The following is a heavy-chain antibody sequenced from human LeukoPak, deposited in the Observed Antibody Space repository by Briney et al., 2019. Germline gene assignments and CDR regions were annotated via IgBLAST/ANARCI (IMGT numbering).Heavy chain of an antibody. J-gene: IGHJ4*02. CDR2: VSSNSSYI. D-gene: IGHD4-23*01. V-gene: IGHV3-21*01. CDR3: ASIPRYGGNSC. CDR1: GFTFSSYA. Sequence: GGSLTLSCAASGFTFSSYAMRWVRQAPGKGLEWVSSVSSNSSYIYYADSVKGRVTISRDNAKNPLYLQLSSLRAEDTAVYYCASIPRYGGNSCWGQGTLVTVSS.